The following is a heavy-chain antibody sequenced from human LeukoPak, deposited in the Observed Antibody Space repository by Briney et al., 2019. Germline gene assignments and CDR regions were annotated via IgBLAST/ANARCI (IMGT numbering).Heavy chain of an antibody. J-gene: IGHJ3*02. Sequence: GGSLRLSCAASGFTFSTSEMTWVRQAPGKGLEWIAYVASGSTPTYYADSVRGRFTISRDNARNSLFLQMTSLRAEDTALYYCVREDNFDALDIWGQGTMVTVSS. D-gene: IGHD1-20*01. CDR2: VASGSTPT. CDR3: VREDNFDALDI. CDR1: GFTFSTSE. V-gene: IGHV3-48*03.